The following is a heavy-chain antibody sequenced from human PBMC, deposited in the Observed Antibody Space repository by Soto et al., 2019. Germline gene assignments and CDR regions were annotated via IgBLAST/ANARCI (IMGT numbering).Heavy chain of an antibody. Sequence: GGSLRLSCAASGLTVSGSYMTWVRQAPGMGLQWVSVIYSDGSTYYADSVKGRFTVSRDNAKNSLYLQMSSLRAEDTAVYYCARGTQTTILQRPGVGYWGQGTLVTVSS. CDR1: GLTVSGSY. D-gene: IGHD2-15*01. CDR2: IYSDGST. J-gene: IGHJ4*02. V-gene: IGHV3-66*01. CDR3: ARGTQTTILQRPGVGY.